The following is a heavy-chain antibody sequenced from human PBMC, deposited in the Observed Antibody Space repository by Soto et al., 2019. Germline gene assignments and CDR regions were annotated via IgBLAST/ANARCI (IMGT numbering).Heavy chain of an antibody. CDR1: GYTFTNYW. D-gene: IGHD3-16*01. J-gene: IGHJ4*02. CDR2: IFPGDSGT. Sequence: PGESLKISCKAIGYTFTNYWIGWVRQTPGKGLEWMGIIFPGDSGTRYNPSFEGQVTGSADESISTAYLQWNTLKASDTAMYYCVRPNFGALTHFDFWGQGTLVTVSS. CDR3: VRPNFGALTHFDF. V-gene: IGHV5-51*01.